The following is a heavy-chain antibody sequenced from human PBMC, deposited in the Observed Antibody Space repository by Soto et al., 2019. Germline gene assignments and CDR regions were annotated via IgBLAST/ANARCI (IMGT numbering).Heavy chain of an antibody. V-gene: IGHV1-69*13. D-gene: IGHD1-20*01. CDR2: IIPIFGTA. Sequence: ASVKVSCKASRGTFSSCAISWVRQAPVQGLEWMGGIIPIFGTANYAQKFRGRVTITADESTSTAYMELSSLRSEDTAVYYCARGGALNWNEFRAIDYWGQGTLVTVSS. CDR3: ARGGALNWNEFRAIDY. CDR1: RGTFSSCA. J-gene: IGHJ4*02.